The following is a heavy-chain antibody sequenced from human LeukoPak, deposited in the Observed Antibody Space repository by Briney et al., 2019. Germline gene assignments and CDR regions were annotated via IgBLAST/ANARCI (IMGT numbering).Heavy chain of an antibody. CDR3: ARDPKGSGYGIGDGIY. J-gene: IGHJ4*02. CDR2: IYYSGTS. CDR1: GGSISSRNYY. Sequence: SETLSLTCTVSGGSISSRNYYWGWIRQPPGKGLEWIGIIYYSGTSYYNPSLKSRVTISVDTSKNQFSLRLTSVTAADTAVYYCARDPKGSGYGIGDGIYWGQGTLVTVSS. D-gene: IGHD3-3*01. V-gene: IGHV4-39*07.